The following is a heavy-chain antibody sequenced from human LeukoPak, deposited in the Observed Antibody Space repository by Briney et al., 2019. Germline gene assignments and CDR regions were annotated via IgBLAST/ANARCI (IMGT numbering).Heavy chain of an antibody. J-gene: IGHJ4*02. V-gene: IGHV3-74*01. CDR2: INPDGSSV. D-gene: IGHD2-15*01. CDR1: GFTFNTFW. Sequence: GGSLRLSCAASGFTFNTFWMHWVRQAPGKGLVWVSRINPDGSSVRYADSVEGRFTISRDNAKNTVYLQMNSLSAEDMALYYCARLKGYCSGASCYSYYFDLWGQGTLVTVSS. CDR3: ARLKGYCSGASCYSYYFDL.